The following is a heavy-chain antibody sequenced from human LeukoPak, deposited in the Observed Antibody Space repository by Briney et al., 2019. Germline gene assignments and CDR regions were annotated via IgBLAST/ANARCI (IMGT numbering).Heavy chain of an antibody. CDR2: FYYSGVT. D-gene: IGHD3-3*01. V-gene: IGHV4-59*01. J-gene: IGHJ3*02. CDR3: ARDRAPYYDFWSGYDAFDI. CDR1: GDSINSYH. Sequence: PSETLSLTCTISGDSINSYHWSWLRQPPGSKREWIGYFYYSGVTNYNPSLKSRVTISVDTSKNQFSLKLSPVTAADTAVYYCARDRAPYYDFWSGYDAFDIWGQGTMVTVSS.